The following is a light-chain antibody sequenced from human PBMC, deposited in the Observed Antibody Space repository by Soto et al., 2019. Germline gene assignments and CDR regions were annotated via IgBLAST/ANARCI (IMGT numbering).Light chain of an antibody. V-gene: IGKV1-5*03. CDR2: KAS. Sequence: DIQMTQSPSTLSGSVGDRVTITCRASQTISSWLAWYQQKPGKAPKLLIYKASTLKSGVPSTFSGSGSGTEFTLTISSLQSEDFAVYYCQQYNNWPRTFGQGTKVDIK. J-gene: IGKJ1*01. CDR3: QQYNNWPRT. CDR1: QTISSW.